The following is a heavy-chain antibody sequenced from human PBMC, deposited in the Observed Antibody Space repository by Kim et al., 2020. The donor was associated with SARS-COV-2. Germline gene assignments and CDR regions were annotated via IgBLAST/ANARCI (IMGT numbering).Heavy chain of an antibody. CDR3: AREKGYSSGYYGPGDYYGMDV. J-gene: IGHJ6*02. D-gene: IGHD3-22*01. V-gene: IGHV3-53*01. Sequence: GGSLRLSCAASGFTVSSNYMSWVRQAPGKGLEWVSVIYSGGSTYYADSVKGRFTISRDNSKNTLYLQMNSLRAEATAVYYCAREKGYSSGYYGPGDYYGMDVWGQGTTVTVSS. CDR1: GFTVSSNY. CDR2: IYSGGST.